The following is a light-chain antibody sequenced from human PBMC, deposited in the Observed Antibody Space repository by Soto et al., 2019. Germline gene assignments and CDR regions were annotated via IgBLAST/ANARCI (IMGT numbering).Light chain of an antibody. CDR1: QSLSRN. CDR2: GAS. V-gene: IGKV3D-15*01. Sequence: EILMTQSPATLSVSPGERATLSCRASQSLSRNLAWYQQKPGQAPRLLIYGASTRASGIPARFSGSGSGTEFTLTISSLQSEDFALYYCQHYNDWTPAFTFGPGTKLDL. CDR3: QHYNDWTPAFT. J-gene: IGKJ3*01.